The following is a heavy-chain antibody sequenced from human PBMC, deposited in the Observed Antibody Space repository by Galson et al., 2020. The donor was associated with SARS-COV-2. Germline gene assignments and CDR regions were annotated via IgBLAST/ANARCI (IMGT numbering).Heavy chain of an antibody. D-gene: IGHD4-17*01. V-gene: IGHV4-59*08. CDR3: AGLGFGYGGNPPPSAFDI. J-gene: IGHJ3*02. CDR2: IYYSGST. Sequence: ETSETLSLTCTVSGGSISSYYWSWIRQPPGKGLEWIGYIYYSGSTNYNPSLKSRVTISVDTSKNQFSLKLSSVTAADTAVYYCAGLGFGYGGNPPPSAFDIWGQGTMVTVSS. CDR1: GGSISSYY.